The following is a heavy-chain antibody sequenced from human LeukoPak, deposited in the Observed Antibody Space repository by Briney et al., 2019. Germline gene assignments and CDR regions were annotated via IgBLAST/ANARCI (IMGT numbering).Heavy chain of an antibody. Sequence: GGSLRLSCRPSGLTFSSHGMQWVRQAPGKGLVWFSRINTDGSVTSYGDSAKGGFTISRDNAKNTLYMQMNRLRAEDTAIYYCGSQTVPGTPGDYWGQGTLVTVSS. CDR2: INTDGSVT. J-gene: IGHJ4*02. D-gene: IGHD6-19*01. CDR3: GSQTVPGTPGDY. CDR1: GLTFSSHG. V-gene: IGHV3-74*01.